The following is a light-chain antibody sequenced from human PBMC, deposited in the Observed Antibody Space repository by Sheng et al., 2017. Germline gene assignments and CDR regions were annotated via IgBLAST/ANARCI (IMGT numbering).Light chain of an antibody. V-gene: IGKV1-39*01. Sequence: DIQMTQSPSSLSASVGDRVTITCRASQSISSYLNWYQQKPGKTPNLLIYAASTLQSGVPSRFSGSGSGTDFILTISSLQPDDFATYYCQQYNSFWMFGQGTKVEIK. J-gene: IGKJ1*01. CDR3: QQYNSFWM. CDR1: QSISSY. CDR2: AAS.